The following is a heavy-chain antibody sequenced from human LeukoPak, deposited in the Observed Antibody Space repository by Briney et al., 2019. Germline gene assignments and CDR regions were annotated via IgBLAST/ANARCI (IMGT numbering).Heavy chain of an antibody. V-gene: IGHV3-23*01. D-gene: IGHD2-2*03. J-gene: IGHJ4*02. CDR2: ISGSGGST. CDR1: GFTFSSYA. Sequence: GGSLRPSCAASGFTFSSYAMSWVRQAPGKGPEWVSAISGSGGSTYYADSVKGRFTISRDNSKNTLYLQMNSLRAEDTAVYYCAKDMDIVVVPAAYDYWGQGTLVTVSS. CDR3: AKDMDIVVVPAAYDY.